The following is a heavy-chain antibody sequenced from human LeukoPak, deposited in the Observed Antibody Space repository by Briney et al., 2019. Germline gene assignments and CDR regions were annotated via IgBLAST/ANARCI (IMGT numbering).Heavy chain of an antibody. CDR2: ISGSGGST. J-gene: IGHJ5*02. D-gene: IGHD2-2*01. CDR1: GFTFSSYA. V-gene: IGHV3-23*01. Sequence: GGSLRLSCAASGFTFSSYAMSWVRQAPGKGLEWVSAISGSGGSTYYADSVKGRFTISRDNSKNTLYPQMNSLRAEDTAVYYCAKDPLRYQLPNNWFDPWGQGTLVTVSS. CDR3: AKDPLRYQLPNNWFDP.